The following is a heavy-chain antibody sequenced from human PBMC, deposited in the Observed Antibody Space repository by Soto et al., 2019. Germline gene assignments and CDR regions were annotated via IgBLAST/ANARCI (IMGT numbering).Heavy chain of an antibody. D-gene: IGHD3-22*01. J-gene: IGHJ5*02. V-gene: IGHV3-66*01. Sequence: GGSLRLSCAASGFTFSSYTMHWVRQTPGKGLEWVSVIYSGGSTYYADSVKGRFTISRDNSKNTLYLQMNSLRAEDTAVYYCARNGDSSDYRGWFDLWGQGTLVTVSS. CDR2: IYSGGST. CDR1: GFTFSSYT. CDR3: ARNGDSSDYRGWFDL.